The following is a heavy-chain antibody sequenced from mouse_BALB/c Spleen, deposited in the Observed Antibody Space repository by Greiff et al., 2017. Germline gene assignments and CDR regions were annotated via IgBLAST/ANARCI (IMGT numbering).Heavy chain of an antibody. CDR2: INPYNDGT. J-gene: IGHJ3*01. Sequence: VQLQQSGPELVNPGASVKMSCKASGYTFTSYVMHWVKQKPGQGLEWIGYINPYNDGTKYNEKFKGKATLTSDKSSSTAYMELSSLTSEDSAVYYCARKHYYGSSYGFAYWGQGTLVTVSA. CDR1: GYTFTSYV. CDR3: ARKHYYGSSYGFAY. V-gene: IGHV1-14*01. D-gene: IGHD1-1*01.